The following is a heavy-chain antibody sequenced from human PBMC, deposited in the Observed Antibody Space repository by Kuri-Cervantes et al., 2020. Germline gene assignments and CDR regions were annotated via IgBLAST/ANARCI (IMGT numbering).Heavy chain of an antibody. J-gene: IGHJ4*02. CDR3: AKVAGGSSSSASLQDY. CDR2: INHSGST. Sequence: ESLKISCAVYGGSFSGYYWSWIRQPPGKGLEWIGEINHSGSTNYNPSLKSRVTISVDTSKNQFSLKLSSVTAADTAVYYCAKVAGGSSSSASLQDYWGQGTLVTVSS. V-gene: IGHV4-34*01. CDR1: GGSFSGYY. D-gene: IGHD6-6*01.